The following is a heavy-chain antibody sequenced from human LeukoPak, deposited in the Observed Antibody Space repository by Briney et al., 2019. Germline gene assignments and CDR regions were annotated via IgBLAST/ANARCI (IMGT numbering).Heavy chain of an antibody. Sequence: GGSLRLSCAATGINFSNAWLTWVRQAPGKGLEWVGRIKSKKDGEITDYAAPVKGRFTISRDDSKDTLYLEMISLKTEDTAVYYCSTGGGVLRFLGGQGTLVTVSS. CDR2: IKSKKDGEIT. CDR3: STGGGVLRFL. V-gene: IGHV3-15*01. J-gene: IGHJ4*02. CDR1: GINFSNAW. D-gene: IGHD3-3*01.